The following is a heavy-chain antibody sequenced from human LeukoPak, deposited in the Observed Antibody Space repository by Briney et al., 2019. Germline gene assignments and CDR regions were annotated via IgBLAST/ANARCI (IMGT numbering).Heavy chain of an antibody. Sequence: GGSLRLSCAASGFTFTSYTMKWLRQAPGKGLEWVSSITGSSNGIYYADSVKGRFTISRDNAKNSLYLQMNNLRAEDTAVYYCARRVVAAAFDYWGQGTLGTVSS. V-gene: IGHV3-21*01. J-gene: IGHJ4*02. CDR3: ARRVVAAAFDY. D-gene: IGHD6-13*01. CDR1: GFTFTSYT. CDR2: ITGSSNGI.